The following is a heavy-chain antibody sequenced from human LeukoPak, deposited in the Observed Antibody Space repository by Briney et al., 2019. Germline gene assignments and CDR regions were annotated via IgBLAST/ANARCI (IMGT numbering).Heavy chain of an antibody. CDR2: ISSSGSTI. CDR3: ARVQPGAYYYYGMDV. D-gene: IGHD1-14*01. V-gene: IGHV3-11*01. Sequence: GGSLRLSCAASGFTFSDYYMSWIRQAPGKGLEWVSYISSSGSTIYYADSVKGRFTISRDNAKNSLYMQMNSLRAEDTAVYYCARVQPGAYYYYGMDVWGQGTTVTVSS. J-gene: IGHJ6*02. CDR1: GFTFSDYY.